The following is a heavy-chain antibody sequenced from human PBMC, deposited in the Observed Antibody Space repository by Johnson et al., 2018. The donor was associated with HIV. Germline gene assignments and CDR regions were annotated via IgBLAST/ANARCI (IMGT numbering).Heavy chain of an antibody. Sequence: VQLLESGGGLVKPGGSLRLSCVASGFTFSDYYMSWVRQAPGKGLEWVSAISGTGGTTYYADSVRGRFSISRDKSKDTLYLQMSSLRAEDTAVYYCAKDTGAYYYDSSGYWDAFDIWGQGTMVTVSS. CDR2: ISGTGGTT. J-gene: IGHJ3*02. D-gene: IGHD3-22*01. CDR1: GFTFSDYY. CDR3: AKDTGAYYYDSSGYWDAFDI. V-gene: IGHV3-23*01.